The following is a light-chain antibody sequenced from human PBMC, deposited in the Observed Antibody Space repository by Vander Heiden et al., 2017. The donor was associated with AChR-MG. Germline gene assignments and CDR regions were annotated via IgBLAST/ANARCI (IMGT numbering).Light chain of an antibody. CDR3: QQYYSSPFT. J-gene: IGKJ4*01. CDR1: QNILYSSNNKNH. CDR2: WAS. Sequence: DIVMTPSPDPPAVSPGERATINCKSSQNILYSSNNKNHLAWYQQKPGQPPKLLIYWASSREYGVPDRFSGRGSGTDFTLTISSLQAEDVAVYYCQQYYSSPFTFGGGTKVEIK. V-gene: IGKV4-1*01.